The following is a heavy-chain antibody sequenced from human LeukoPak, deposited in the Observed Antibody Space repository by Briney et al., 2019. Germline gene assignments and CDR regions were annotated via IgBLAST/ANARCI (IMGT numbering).Heavy chain of an antibody. Sequence: ASVTVSCKASGYTFTSYDINWVRQAPGQGLEWMGWMNPNSGNTGYAQKFQGRVTMTRNTSISTAYMEMSRLRSKDTALYYCARGGGYPMIFGVVIIQDYYYYGMDVWGQGTTVTVSS. CDR1: GYTFTSYD. D-gene: IGHD3/OR15-3a*01. CDR2: MNPNSGNT. CDR3: ARGGGYPMIFGVVIIQDYYYYGMDV. J-gene: IGHJ6*02. V-gene: IGHV1-8*01.